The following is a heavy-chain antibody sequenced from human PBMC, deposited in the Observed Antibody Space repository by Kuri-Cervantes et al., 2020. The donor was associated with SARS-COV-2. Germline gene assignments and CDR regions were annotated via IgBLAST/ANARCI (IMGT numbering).Heavy chain of an antibody. J-gene: IGHJ4*02. D-gene: IGHD3/OR15-3a*01. CDR1: GGSISSHY. CDR3: ARADSGIDY. CDR2: IYYSGST. Sequence: GSLRLSCTVSGGSISSHYWSWIRQPPGKGLEWIGYIYYSGSTNYNPSLKSRVTISVDTSKNQFSLKLSSVTAADTAVYYCARADSGIDYWGQGTLVTVSS. V-gene: IGHV4-59*11.